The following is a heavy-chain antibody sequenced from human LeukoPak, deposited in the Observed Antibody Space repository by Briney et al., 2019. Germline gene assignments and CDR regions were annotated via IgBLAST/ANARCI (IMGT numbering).Heavy chain of an antibody. CDR3: ARESVGGNWWFDP. CDR1: GGSISSYY. J-gene: IGHJ5*02. CDR2: IYTSGST. D-gene: IGHD1-1*01. Sequence: PSETLSLTCAVSGGSISSYYWSWIRQPAGKGLEWIGRIYTSGSTNYNPSLKSRVTISVDKSKNQFSLKLSSVTAADTAVYYCARESVGGNWWFDPWGQGTLVTVSS. V-gene: IGHV4-4*07.